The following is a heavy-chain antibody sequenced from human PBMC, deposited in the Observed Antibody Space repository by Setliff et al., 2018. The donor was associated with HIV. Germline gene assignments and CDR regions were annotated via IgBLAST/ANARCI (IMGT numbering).Heavy chain of an antibody. Sequence: PSETLSLTCAVYGGSFSGYYWSWIRQPPGKGLEWIGEINYSGSTNYNPSLKSRVTISVDTSKDQFSLKLSSVTAADTAVYYCARGLGQQLGRFWYFDLWGRGTLVTVSS. J-gene: IGHJ2*01. D-gene: IGHD6-13*01. CDR3: ARGLGQQLGRFWYFDL. V-gene: IGHV4-34*01. CDR1: GGSFSGYY. CDR2: INYSGST.